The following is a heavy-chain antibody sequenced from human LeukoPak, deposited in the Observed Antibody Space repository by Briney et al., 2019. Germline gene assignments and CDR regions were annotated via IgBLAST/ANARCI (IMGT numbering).Heavy chain of an antibody. V-gene: IGHV4-4*07. D-gene: IGHD1-26*01. CDR2: IYTTGST. CDR3: AKSDPRIVGAALDY. Sequence: SETLSLTCTVSGGSISSYYWSWIRQPAGKGLEWIGRIYTTGSTNYNPSLKSRVTMSVDTSKNQFSLKLSSVTAADTAVYYCAKSDPRIVGAALDYWGQGTLVTVSS. J-gene: IGHJ4*02. CDR1: GGSISSYY.